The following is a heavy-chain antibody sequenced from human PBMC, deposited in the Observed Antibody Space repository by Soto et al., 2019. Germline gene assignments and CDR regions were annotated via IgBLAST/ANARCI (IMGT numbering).Heavy chain of an antibody. Sequence: EVQLVESGGGLVQPGGSLRLSCAASGFTFSSYWMHWVRQATGEGLVWVSRINTDGSTRSYADSVNGRFTISRDNAKNTLFLQMNSLRPEDTAVYYCARVAYGAYHFDYWGQGTLVT. J-gene: IGHJ4*02. CDR3: ARVAYGAYHFDY. D-gene: IGHD2-21*01. V-gene: IGHV3-74*01. CDR1: GFTFSSYW. CDR2: INTDGSTR.